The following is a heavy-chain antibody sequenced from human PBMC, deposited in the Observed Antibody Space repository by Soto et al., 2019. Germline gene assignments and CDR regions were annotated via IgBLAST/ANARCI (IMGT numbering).Heavy chain of an antibody. D-gene: IGHD6-13*01. CDR3: ASTSIAAAGKDYNWFDP. CDR2: IYPSNSNT. V-gene: IGHV5-51*01. J-gene: IGHJ5*02. CDR1: GYSFTSYW. Sequence: GESLKISCKGFGYSFTSYWIGWVRQMPGKGLEWMGIIYPSNSNTRYSPSFQGQVTISADTSISTVYLQWDSLKASDTAMYYCASTSIAAAGKDYNWFDPWGQGTLVTVSS.